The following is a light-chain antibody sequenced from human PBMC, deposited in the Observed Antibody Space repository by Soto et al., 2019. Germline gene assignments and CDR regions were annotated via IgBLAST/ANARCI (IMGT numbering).Light chain of an antibody. J-gene: IGKJ5*01. V-gene: IGKV1-16*01. CDR1: HCITTS. CDR3: QHYNGYPQI. Sequence: DIQMTQSPSSLYASVGDRVTITCRASHCITTSLPCFQHKPGKAPNTLIYAASSLHSAVPSRFSVSGSATDFTLTISSLQPEDFATYYCQHYNGYPQIFGQGTRLEIK. CDR2: AAS.